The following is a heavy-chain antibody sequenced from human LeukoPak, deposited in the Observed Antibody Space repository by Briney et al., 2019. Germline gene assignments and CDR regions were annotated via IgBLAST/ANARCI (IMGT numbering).Heavy chain of an antibody. J-gene: IGHJ4*02. CDR2: ISVCNGHT. CDR1: GYSFPSYG. V-gene: IGHV1-18*01. CDR3: AREGAYYFDY. D-gene: IGHD3-16*01. Sequence: ASVKVSCKASGYSFPSYGITWVRQAPGQGLEWMGRISVCNGHTTYAQNFQGRVTMTTETSTSTAYMELRSLRSDDTAVYYCAREGAYYFDYWGQGTLVTVSS.